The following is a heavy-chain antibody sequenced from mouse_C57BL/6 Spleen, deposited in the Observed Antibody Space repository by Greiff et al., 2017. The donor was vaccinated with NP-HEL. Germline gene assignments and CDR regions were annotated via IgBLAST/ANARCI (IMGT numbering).Heavy chain of an antibody. V-gene: IGHV5-17*01. CDR1: GFTFSDYG. Sequence: EVQGVESGGGLVKPGGSLKLSCAASGFTFSDYGMHWVRQAPEKGLEWVAYISSGSSTIYYADTVKGRFTISRDNAKNTLFLQMTSLRSGDTAMYYCASRGDYDGGVSYAMDYWGQGTSVTVSS. CDR2: ISSGSSTI. J-gene: IGHJ4*01. D-gene: IGHD2-4*01. CDR3: ASRGDYDGGVSYAMDY.